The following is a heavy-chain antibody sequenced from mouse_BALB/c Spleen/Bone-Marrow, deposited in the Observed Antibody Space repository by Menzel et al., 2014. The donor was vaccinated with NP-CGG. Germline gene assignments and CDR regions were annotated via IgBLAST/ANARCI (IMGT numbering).Heavy chain of an antibody. V-gene: IGHV1-61*01. CDR1: GYTFTSYW. Sequence: QVQLQQSGAELVRPGTPVKLSCKASGYTFTSYWMNWVKQRPGRGLEWIGRIDPSDSETHYNQKFKDKATLTVDKSSSTAYIQLSSLTSEDSAVYYCARWGAYFDYWGQGTTLTVS. CDR2: IDPSDSET. CDR3: ARWGAYFDY. J-gene: IGHJ2*01.